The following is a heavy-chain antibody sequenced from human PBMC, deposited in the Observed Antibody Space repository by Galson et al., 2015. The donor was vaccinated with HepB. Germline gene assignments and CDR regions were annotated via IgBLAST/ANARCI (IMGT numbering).Heavy chain of an antibody. V-gene: IGHV3-23*01. CDR1: GFTFSNYA. D-gene: IGHD3-10*01. CDR3: AKDSEWFGEPRGAFDI. Sequence: SLRLSCAASGFTFSNYAMSWVRQAPGKGLDWVSTVSGSGGSTYYADSVKGRFTISRDTSKNTLFLRMNSLRAEDTAVYYCAKDSEWFGEPRGAFDIWGQGTVVTVSS. CDR2: VSGSGGST. J-gene: IGHJ3*02.